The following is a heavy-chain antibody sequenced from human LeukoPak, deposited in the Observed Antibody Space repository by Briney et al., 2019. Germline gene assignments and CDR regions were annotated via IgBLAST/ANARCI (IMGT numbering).Heavy chain of an antibody. CDR3: AKALPTTVTTSYYYYYMDV. D-gene: IGHD4-11*01. J-gene: IGHJ6*03. CDR2: ISGSGGST. V-gene: IGHV3-23*01. CDR1: GFTFSSYA. Sequence: GGSLRLSCAASGFTFSSYAMSWVRQAPGKGLEWVSAISGSGGSTYYADSVKGRFTISRDNSKNTLYLQMNSLRAEDTAVYYCAKALPTTVTTSYYYYYMDVWGKGTTVTVSS.